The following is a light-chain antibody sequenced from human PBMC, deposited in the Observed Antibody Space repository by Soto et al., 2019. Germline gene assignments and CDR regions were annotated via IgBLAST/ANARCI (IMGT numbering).Light chain of an antibody. V-gene: IGKV3-11*01. J-gene: IGKJ3*01. CDR1: QSVSTY. Sequence: DIGLTQSPATLSLSPGERATFSCRASQSVSTYLAWYQQKPGQAPRLLIYDAFKRATGIPARFSGSGSGTDFTLTISSLEPEDFAVYYCLQRSNWPFTFGPGTKLDLK. CDR3: LQRSNWPFT. CDR2: DAF.